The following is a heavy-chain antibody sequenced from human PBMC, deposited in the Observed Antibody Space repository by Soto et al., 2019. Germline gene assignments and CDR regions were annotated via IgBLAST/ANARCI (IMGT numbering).Heavy chain of an antibody. V-gene: IGHV1-18*01. CDR2: ISAYNGNT. CDR1: GYTFTSYG. CDR3: ARVAGPYSGYDLGAFDI. Sequence: QVQLVQSGAEVKKPGASVKVPCKASGYTFTSYGIIWVRQAPGQGLEWMGWISAYNGNTNYAQKLQGRVTMTTDTSTSTAYMELRSLRSDDTAVYYCARVAGPYSGYDLGAFDIWGQGTMVTVSS. D-gene: IGHD5-12*01. J-gene: IGHJ3*02.